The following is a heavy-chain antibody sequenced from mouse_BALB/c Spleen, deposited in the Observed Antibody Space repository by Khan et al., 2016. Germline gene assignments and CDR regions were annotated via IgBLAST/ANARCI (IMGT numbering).Heavy chain of an antibody. V-gene: IGHV1-63*02. Sequence: QVQLQQSGAELVRPGTSVKISCKASGYTFTNYWLGWVKQRPGHGLEWIGDIYPGGGYTNYNEKFKGKATLTADTSSSTAYMQLSSLTSEDSSLYFCARFYYGSSYWYFDVWGAGTTVTVSS. D-gene: IGHD1-1*01. CDR2: IYPGGGYT. J-gene: IGHJ1*01. CDR3: ARFYYGSSYWYFDV. CDR1: GYTFTNYW.